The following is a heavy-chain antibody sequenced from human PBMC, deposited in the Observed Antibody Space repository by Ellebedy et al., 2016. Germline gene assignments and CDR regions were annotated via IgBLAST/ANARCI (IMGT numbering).Heavy chain of an antibody. Sequence: GESLKISCAASGFTFSRFAMSWVRQAPGKGLEWVSAISGRGGSTFYADSVKGRFTISRDNSRNTLYLQMNSLRAEDTAVYYCAKDKEWLVSALPTYYGMDVWGQGTTFTVSS. CDR3: AKDKEWLVSALPTYYGMDV. J-gene: IGHJ6*02. CDR1: GFTFSRFA. V-gene: IGHV3-23*01. D-gene: IGHD6-19*01. CDR2: ISGRGGST.